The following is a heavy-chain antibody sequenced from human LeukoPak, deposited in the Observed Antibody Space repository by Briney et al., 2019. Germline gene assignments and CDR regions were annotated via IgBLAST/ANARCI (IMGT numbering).Heavy chain of an antibody. J-gene: IGHJ4*02. V-gene: IGHV4-59*01. CDR1: GGSFSGYY. D-gene: IGHD3-3*01. CDR2: IYYSGST. Sequence: SETLSLTCAVYGGSFSGYYWSWIRQPPGKGLEWIGYIYYSGSTNYNPSLKSRVTISVDTSKNQFSLKLSSVTAADTAVYYCARGVFGVVPFDYWGQGTLVTVSS. CDR3: ARGVFGVVPFDY.